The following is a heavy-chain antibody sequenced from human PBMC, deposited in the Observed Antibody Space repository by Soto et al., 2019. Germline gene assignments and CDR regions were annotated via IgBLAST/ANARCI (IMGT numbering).Heavy chain of an antibody. D-gene: IGHD2-21*01. Sequence: GESLKISCRGFGYTFNTYWIGWVRQMPGKGLEWMGVMSPGNSDIRYSPAFQGQVSISADTSISAAYLQWSSLKTSDSGMYYCARQGRTSASSDFWGQGTLVTVSS. CDR1: GYTFNTYW. V-gene: IGHV5-51*01. CDR3: ARQGRTSASSDF. J-gene: IGHJ1*01. CDR2: MSPGNSDI.